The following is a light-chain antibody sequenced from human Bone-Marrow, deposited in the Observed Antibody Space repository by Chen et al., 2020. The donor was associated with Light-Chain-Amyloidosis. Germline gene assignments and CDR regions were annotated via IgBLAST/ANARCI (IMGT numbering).Light chain of an antibody. J-gene: IGLJ3*02. V-gene: IGLV3-21*02. CDR3: QVWDRSSDRPV. CDR2: DDS. Sequence: SYVLTQPSSVSVAPGQTATIACGGNNIESTSVHWSQQTPGQAPLLFVYDDSDRPSGIPERLSGSNSGNTANLTISRVEAGDEADYYCQVWDRSSDRPVFGGGTKLTVL. CDR1: NIESTS.